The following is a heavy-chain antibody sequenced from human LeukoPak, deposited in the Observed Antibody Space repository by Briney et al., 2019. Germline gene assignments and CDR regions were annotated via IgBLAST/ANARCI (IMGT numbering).Heavy chain of an antibody. Sequence: GGSLRLSCEASGFTFSSYAMSWVRQAPGKGLEWVSAISGSGGSTYYADSVKGRFTISRDNSKNTLYLQMNSLRAEDTAVYYCAKDSHSQQLVYFDYWGQGTLVTVSS. D-gene: IGHD6-13*01. J-gene: IGHJ4*02. CDR3: AKDSHSQQLVYFDY. V-gene: IGHV3-23*01. CDR2: ISGSGGST. CDR1: GFTFSSYA.